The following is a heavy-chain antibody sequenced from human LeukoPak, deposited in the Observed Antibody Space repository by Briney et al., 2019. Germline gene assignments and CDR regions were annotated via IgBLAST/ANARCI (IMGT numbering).Heavy chain of an antibody. CDR1: GYSFTSYW. CDR3: ARHHCSSTSCSFAFDI. CDR2: IYPGDSDT. V-gene: IGHV5-51*01. Sequence: GESLKISCKGSGYSFTSYWIGWVRQMPGKGLEWMGIIYPGDSDTRYSPSFQGQVTISADKSISTAYLQWSSLKASDTAMYYCARHHCSSTSCSFAFDIWGQGTMVTVSS. D-gene: IGHD2-2*01. J-gene: IGHJ3*02.